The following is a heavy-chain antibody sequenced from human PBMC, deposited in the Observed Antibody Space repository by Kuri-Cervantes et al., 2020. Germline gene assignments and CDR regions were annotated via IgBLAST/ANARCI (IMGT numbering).Heavy chain of an antibody. J-gene: IGHJ6*03. CDR3: ARDKPYHYDSGEYYYYYMDV. V-gene: IGHV1-69*13. CDR2: IIPIFGTA. D-gene: IGHD3-3*01. Sequence: SVKVSCKASGGTFSSYAISWVRQAPGQGLEWMGGIIPIFGTANYAQKFQGRVTITADESTSTAYMELSSLRSEDTAVYYCARDKPYHYDSGEYYYYYMDVWGKGTMVTVSS. CDR1: GGTFSSYA.